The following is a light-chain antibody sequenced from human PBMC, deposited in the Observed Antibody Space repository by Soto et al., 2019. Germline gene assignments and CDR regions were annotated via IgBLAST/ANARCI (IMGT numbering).Light chain of an antibody. Sequence: DIQMIQSQYSLSASVGDTVTITCRASQTSRYSLNWYQQKPGKAPKVLIYDASTLQSGVPPRFSGSGSGTDFALTITSLQPEDFATYYCHQSAGSLTWTFGQGTRVEAK. V-gene: IGKV1-39*01. CDR1: QTSRYS. CDR2: DAS. CDR3: HQSAGSLTWT. J-gene: IGKJ1*01.